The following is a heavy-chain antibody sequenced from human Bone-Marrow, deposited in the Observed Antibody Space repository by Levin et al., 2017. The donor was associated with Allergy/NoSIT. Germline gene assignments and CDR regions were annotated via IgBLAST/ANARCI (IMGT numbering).Heavy chain of an antibody. Sequence: PSETLSLTCVVSGGSVSSSSYYWGWIRQPPGTGLEWIGSIYFSGTTYYNPSLKSRVTVSVDTSKNQFSLKLSSVTAADTAVYSCARHVHSAWSVGRLYYFDYWGQGTLVTVSS. D-gene: IGHD6-19*01. CDR2: IYFSGTT. CDR3: ARHVHSAWSVGRLYYFDY. CDR1: GGSVSSSSYY. V-gene: IGHV4-39*01. J-gene: IGHJ4*02.